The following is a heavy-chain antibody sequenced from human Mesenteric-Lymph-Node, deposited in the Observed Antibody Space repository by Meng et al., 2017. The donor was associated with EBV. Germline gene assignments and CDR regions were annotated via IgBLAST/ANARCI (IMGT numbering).Heavy chain of an antibody. CDR2: INPHSGDT. D-gene: IGHD4-23*01. CDR3: ARAPTTVERQHY. CDR1: GYTFTRSP. Sequence: QVQGARFGAEVKKPGASVKVSCKASGYTFTRSPMSWVRQAPGQGFEWMGRINPHSGDTHSAEKFQGRVTMTWDTSINTAYMELSGLTSDDTATFYCARAPTTVERQHYWGQGTLVTVSS. J-gene: IGHJ4*02. V-gene: IGHV1-2*06.